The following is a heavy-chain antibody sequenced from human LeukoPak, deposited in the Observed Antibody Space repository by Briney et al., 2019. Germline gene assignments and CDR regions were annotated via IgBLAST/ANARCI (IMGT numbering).Heavy chain of an antibody. Sequence: GGSLRLSCAASGFTFSSYWMSWVRQAPGKGLEWVANIKEDGSEKYYVDSVKGRLTISRDTAKSSLYLQMNSLRVEDTAVYYCARLRAGDYFDYWGQGTLVTVSS. CDR2: IKEDGSEK. D-gene: IGHD6-19*01. CDR3: ARLRAGDYFDY. J-gene: IGHJ4*02. V-gene: IGHV3-7*04. CDR1: GFTFSSYW.